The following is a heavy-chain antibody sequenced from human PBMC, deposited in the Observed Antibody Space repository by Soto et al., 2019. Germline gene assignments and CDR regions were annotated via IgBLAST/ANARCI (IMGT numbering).Heavy chain of an antibody. V-gene: IGHV4-30-2*01. Sequence: QLQLQESGSGLVKSSQTLSLTCTVSGDSINTGNYAWSWIRQAPGKGLEWIGHIYVSGYTSFNPSLKGRASMPVATSKNQSSRNVLSVTAADTAVYYCARGGALSPNGHVPLDPWGQGRLVTVSS. J-gene: IGHJ5*02. D-gene: IGHD2-8*01. CDR1: GDSINTGNYA. CDR3: ARGGALSPNGHVPLDP. CDR2: IYVSGYT.